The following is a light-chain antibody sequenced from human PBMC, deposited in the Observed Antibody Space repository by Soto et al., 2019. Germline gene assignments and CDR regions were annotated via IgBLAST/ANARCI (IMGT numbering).Light chain of an antibody. CDR1: QSIRNSY. Sequence: EIVLTQSPGTLSLSPGETATLACRASQSIRNSYLAWYQQKPGQAPRLLIYVASSRATGIPDRFSGSRSETDFTLIISRLEPVDYAVYYCQQYGSSPRFTFGPGTKVDIK. J-gene: IGKJ3*01. V-gene: IGKV3-20*01. CDR2: VAS. CDR3: QQYGSSPRFT.